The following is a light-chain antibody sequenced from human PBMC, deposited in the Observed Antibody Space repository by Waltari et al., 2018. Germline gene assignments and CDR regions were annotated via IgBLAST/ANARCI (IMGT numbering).Light chain of an antibody. CDR2: GAS. V-gene: IGKV3-20*01. CDR3: QHYGNSRT. CDR1: QSVSRSY. J-gene: IGKJ1*01. Sequence: EIVLTQSPGPLSWSPGERATLFCSARQSVSRSYLAWYQQKPGQAPRLLLYGASSRAPGIPDRFSGSWSGTDFTLTISRLEPEDFAVYYCQHYGNSRTFGQGTKVGIK.